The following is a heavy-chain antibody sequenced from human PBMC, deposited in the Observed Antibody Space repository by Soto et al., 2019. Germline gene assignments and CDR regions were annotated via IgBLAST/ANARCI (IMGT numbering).Heavy chain of an antibody. CDR3: AKELRKPYSGGSCYFDY. J-gene: IGHJ4*02. D-gene: IGHD2-15*01. V-gene: IGHV3-23*01. CDR1: GFTFSSYA. Sequence: EVQLLESGGGLVQPGGSLRLSCAASGFTFSSYAMSWVRQAPGKGLEWVSAISGSGGSTYYADSVKGRFTISRDNSKNTLYLQMNSLRAEDTAVYYCAKELRKPYSGGSCYFDYWGQGTLVTVSS. CDR2: ISGSGGST.